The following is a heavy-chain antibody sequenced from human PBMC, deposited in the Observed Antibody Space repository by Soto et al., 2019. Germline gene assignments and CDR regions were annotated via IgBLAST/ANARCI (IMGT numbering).Heavy chain of an antibody. CDR1: GGSISSSGSY. D-gene: IGHD3-3*01. CDR3: ASPGQGNYDFLSEYYALDD. CDR2: FYYTGGTYST. Sequence: PSETLSLTCSVSGGSISSSGSYWGWVRQPPGKGLEWIVSFYYTGGTYSTYYNPSLKSRVTIYVDTPKRQFSLNLRSVTAADTAVYYCASPGQGNYDFLSEYYALDDWGQGTLVTVSS. V-gene: IGHV4-39*01. J-gene: IGHJ4*02.